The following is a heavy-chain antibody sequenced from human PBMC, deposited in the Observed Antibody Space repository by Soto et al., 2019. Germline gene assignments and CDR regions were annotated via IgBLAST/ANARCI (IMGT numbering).Heavy chain of an antibody. CDR3: ARVHPEHAQLDF. J-gene: IGHJ4*02. CDR2: VSSYNGNT. V-gene: IGHV1-18*04. Sequence: QVQLVQSGAEVKKPGTSVTVSCTASGYTFINYAISWVRQAPGQGLEWMGWVSSYNGNTIYAQNFQDRVLMTTDTSTNTVFMELRNLRSDDSTVYYCARVHPEHAQLDFWGQGTLVTVSS. CDR1: GYTFINYA.